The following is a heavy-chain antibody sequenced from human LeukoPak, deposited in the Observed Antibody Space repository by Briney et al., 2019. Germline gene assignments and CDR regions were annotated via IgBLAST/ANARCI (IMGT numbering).Heavy chain of an antibody. CDR3: ARFGWNYYYGMDV. CDR1: GFTFSSYA. CDR2: ISGSGSST. Sequence: GGSLRLSCAASGFTFSSYAMSWVRQAPGKGLEWVSAISGSGSSTYYADSVKGRFTISRDNSKNTLYLQMNSLRAEDTAVYYSARFGWNYYYGMDVWGQGTAVTVSS. V-gene: IGHV3-23*01. J-gene: IGHJ6*02. D-gene: IGHD6-19*01.